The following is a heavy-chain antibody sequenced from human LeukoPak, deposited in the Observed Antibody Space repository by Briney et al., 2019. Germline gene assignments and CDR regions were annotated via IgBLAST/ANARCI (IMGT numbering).Heavy chain of an antibody. CDR2: INSGGTV. D-gene: IGHD6-13*01. V-gene: IGHV3-48*03. J-gene: IGHJ3*02. CDR1: GFIVSSYE. Sequence: GGSLRLSCAASGFIVSSYETGWVRQAPGKGLEWLSYINSGGTVYYADSVKGRFTFSRDNAKNSLYLHMNSLRAEDTALYYCARFSSTWYVAFDMWGQGTMVNVSS. CDR3: ARFSSTWYVAFDM.